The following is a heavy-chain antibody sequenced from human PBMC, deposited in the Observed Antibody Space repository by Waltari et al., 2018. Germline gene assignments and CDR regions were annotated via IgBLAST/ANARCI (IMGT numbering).Heavy chain of an antibody. J-gene: IGHJ4*02. D-gene: IGHD3-10*01. CDR3: ARASPPPLLWFADEGTQVDY. Sequence: QVQLVQSGAEVKKPGSSVKVSCKASGGTFSSYAISWVRQAPGQGLGWMGGIILIFGTANYAQKFQGRVTITADESTSTAYMELSSLRSEDTAVYYCARASPPPLLWFADEGTQVDYWGQGTLVTVSS. CDR2: IILIFGTA. V-gene: IGHV1-69*01. CDR1: GGTFSSYA.